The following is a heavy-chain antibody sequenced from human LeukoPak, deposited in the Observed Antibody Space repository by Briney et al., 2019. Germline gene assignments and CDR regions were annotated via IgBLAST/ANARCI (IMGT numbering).Heavy chain of an antibody. V-gene: IGHV3-74*03. Sequence: GGSLRLSCAASGFTFSSYWMHWVRQAPGKGLVWVSRIRTDGTITTYADSVKGRFSISRDNAKNTLYLQVNSLRVEDTAVYDCAREGTGSYMDVWGKGTTVTVSS. CDR2: IRTDGTIT. CDR3: AREGTGSYMDV. J-gene: IGHJ6*03. CDR1: GFTFSSYW. D-gene: IGHD1/OR15-1a*01.